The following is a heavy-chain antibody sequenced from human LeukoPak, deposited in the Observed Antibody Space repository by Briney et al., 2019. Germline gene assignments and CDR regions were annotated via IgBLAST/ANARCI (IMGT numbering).Heavy chain of an antibody. CDR2: MNPNSGDT. D-gene: IGHD3-10*01. V-gene: IGHV1-8*02. CDR1: GSTFSSYD. Sequence: ASVKVSCKASGSTFSSYDINWVRQATGQGIEWMGWMNPNSGDTGYTQRFQGRVTMTRDTSISTAYMELSSLRSEDTAVYYCARGPYGTGSHFDFWGRGTLVSVSS. J-gene: IGHJ4*02. CDR3: ARGPYGTGSHFDF.